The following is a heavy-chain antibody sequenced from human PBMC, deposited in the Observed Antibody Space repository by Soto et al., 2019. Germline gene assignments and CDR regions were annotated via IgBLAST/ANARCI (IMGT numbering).Heavy chain of an antibody. CDR3: ARESITGTTEDPYYFDY. CDR1: GGSISSYY. Sequence: SETLSLTCTVSGGSISSYYWSWIRQPPGKGLEWIGYIYYSGSTNYNPSLKSRVTISVDTSKNQFSLKLSSVTAADTAVYYCARESITGTTEDPYYFDYWDQGTLVTVS. D-gene: IGHD1-20*01. CDR2: IYYSGST. V-gene: IGHV4-59*01. J-gene: IGHJ4*02.